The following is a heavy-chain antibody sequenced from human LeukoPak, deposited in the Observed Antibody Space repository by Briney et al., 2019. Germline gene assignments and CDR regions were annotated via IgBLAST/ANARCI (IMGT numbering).Heavy chain of an antibody. V-gene: IGHV3-23*01. CDR2: FNGRGGYT. Sequence: GGSLRLSCEVSGFTFNSYVMSWVRRAPGKGLEWVSSFNGRGGYTFYADSVKGQFTLSSDNSKNTLHLQMISLRAEDTAVYYCAKPLSYSNYERVFDYWGQGTLVTVSS. CDR1: GFTFNSYV. D-gene: IGHD4-11*01. CDR3: AKPLSYSNYERVFDY. J-gene: IGHJ4*01.